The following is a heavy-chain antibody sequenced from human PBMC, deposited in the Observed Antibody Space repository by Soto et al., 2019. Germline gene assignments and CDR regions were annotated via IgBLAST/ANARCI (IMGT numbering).Heavy chain of an antibody. J-gene: IGHJ5*02. CDR1: GFTFSDYA. Sequence: PGGSLRLSCAASGFTFSDYAMIWVRHAPGKGLEWVSGILGRGTTYHADSVKGRFTISKDDSKSTLYLQMNNLRVEDTAVYYCAKDAISSDGWWLADSWGQGTLVTVSS. V-gene: IGHV3-23*01. D-gene: IGHD2-8*02. CDR3: AKDAISSDGWWLADS. CDR2: ILGRGTT.